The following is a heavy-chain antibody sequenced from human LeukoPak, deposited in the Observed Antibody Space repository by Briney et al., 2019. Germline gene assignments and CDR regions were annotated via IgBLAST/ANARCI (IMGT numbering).Heavy chain of an antibody. D-gene: IGHD4-23*01. Sequence: QPGGSLRLSCAASGFTFSSYEMNWVRQAPGKGLEWVSYISSSGSTIYYADSVKGRFTISRDNAKNSLYLQMNSLRAEDTAVYYCARAGDYGGNSGVYWGQGTLATVSS. CDR1: GFTFSSYE. V-gene: IGHV3-48*03. CDR3: ARAGDYGGNSGVY. J-gene: IGHJ4*02. CDR2: ISSSGSTI.